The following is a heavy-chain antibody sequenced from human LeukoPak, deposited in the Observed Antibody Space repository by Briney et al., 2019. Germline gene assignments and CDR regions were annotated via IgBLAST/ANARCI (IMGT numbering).Heavy chain of an antibody. CDR2: IYTSGNT. D-gene: IGHD3-10*01. CDR1: GCSISSGSYY. V-gene: IGHV4-61*02. Sequence: PSETLSLTCTVSGCSISSGSYYWSWIRQPAGKGLEWIGRIYTSGNTNYNPSLKSRVTISVDTSKNQVSLKLSSVTAADTAVYYCASWFRRYFDYWGQGTLVTVSS. CDR3: ASWFRRYFDY. J-gene: IGHJ4*02.